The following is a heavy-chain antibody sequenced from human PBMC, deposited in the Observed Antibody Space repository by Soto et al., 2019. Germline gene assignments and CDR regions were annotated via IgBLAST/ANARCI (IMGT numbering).Heavy chain of an antibody. CDR3: ARDHYYTGSGYYPSSAAYFHH. V-gene: IGHV4-31*03. CDR2: ISNSGST. Sequence: QVQLQESGPGLVKPSQTLSLTCTVSGCSISSGGYYWSWIRQYPGKGLEWIGYISNSGSTYYNPSLKSRITISVDTSKNQLFLKLRYVNAADTALYYGARDHYYTGSGYYPSSAAYFHHWGQGHLVIVAA. D-gene: IGHD3-22*01. J-gene: IGHJ1*01. CDR1: GCSISSGGYY.